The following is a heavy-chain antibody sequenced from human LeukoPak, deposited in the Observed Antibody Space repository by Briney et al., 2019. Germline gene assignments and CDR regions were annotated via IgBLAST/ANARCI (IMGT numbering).Heavy chain of an antibody. J-gene: IGHJ4*02. Sequence: GASVKVSCKASGYTFTSYAMHWVRQAPGQRLEWMGWINAGNGNTKYSQKSQGRVTITRDTSASTAYMELSSLRSEDTAVYYCARAAPYYGSGREDYWGQGTLVTVSS. D-gene: IGHD3-10*01. V-gene: IGHV1-3*01. CDR1: GYTFTSYA. CDR2: INAGNGNT. CDR3: ARAAPYYGSGREDY.